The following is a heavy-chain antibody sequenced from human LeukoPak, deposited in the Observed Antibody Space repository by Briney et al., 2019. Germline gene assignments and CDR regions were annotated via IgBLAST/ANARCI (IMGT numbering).Heavy chain of an antibody. D-gene: IGHD1-7*01. Sequence: SETLSLTCFVSGGSVSSGSYYWSWIRQPPGKGLEWIGYIYYSGSTNYNPSLKSRVTISVDTSKNQFSLKLSSVTAADTAVYYCARRGLELGGAFDIWGQGTMVTVSS. CDR1: GGSVSSGSYY. CDR2: IYYSGST. V-gene: IGHV4-61*01. J-gene: IGHJ3*02. CDR3: ARRGLELGGAFDI.